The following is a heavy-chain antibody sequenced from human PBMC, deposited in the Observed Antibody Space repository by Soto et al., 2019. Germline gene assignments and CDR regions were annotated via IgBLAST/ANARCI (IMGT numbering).Heavy chain of an antibody. D-gene: IGHD6-13*01. Sequence: SVKVSCKASGGTFSSYTISWVRQAPGQGLEWMGRIIPILGIANYAQKFQGRVTITADTSASTAYMELSSLRSEDTAVYYCARVDGSSWPYYYYYYGMDVWGQGTT. J-gene: IGHJ6*02. CDR2: IIPILGIA. V-gene: IGHV1-69*02. CDR3: ARVDGSSWPYYYYYYGMDV. CDR1: GGTFSSYT.